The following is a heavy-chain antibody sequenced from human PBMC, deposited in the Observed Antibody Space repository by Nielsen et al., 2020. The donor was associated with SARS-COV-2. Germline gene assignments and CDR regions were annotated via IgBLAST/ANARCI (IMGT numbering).Heavy chain of an antibody. CDR1: GGTFSSYA. D-gene: IGHD4-17*01. CDR3: ARVTTVPTGPVDY. Sequence: SVKVSCKASGGTFSSYAISWVRQAPGQGLEWMGGIIPIFGTANYAQKFQGRVTITADESTSTAYMELSSLRSEDTAVYYCARVTTVPTGPVDYWGQGTLVTVSS. CDR2: IIPIFGTA. J-gene: IGHJ4*02. V-gene: IGHV1-69*13.